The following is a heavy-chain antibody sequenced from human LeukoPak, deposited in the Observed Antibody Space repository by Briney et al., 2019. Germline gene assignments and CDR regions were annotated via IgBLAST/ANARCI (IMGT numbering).Heavy chain of an antibody. D-gene: IGHD6-19*01. CDR2: IYHSGST. CDR3: ARDRIAVADPPNWFDP. V-gene: IGHV4-38-2*02. Sequence: SETLSLTCTVSGYSISSDYYWGWIRQPPGKGLEWIGNIYHSGSTYYNPSLKSRVTISVDTSKNQFSLKLSSVTAADTAVYYCARDRIAVADPPNWFDPWGQGTLVTVSS. CDR1: GYSISSDYY. J-gene: IGHJ5*02.